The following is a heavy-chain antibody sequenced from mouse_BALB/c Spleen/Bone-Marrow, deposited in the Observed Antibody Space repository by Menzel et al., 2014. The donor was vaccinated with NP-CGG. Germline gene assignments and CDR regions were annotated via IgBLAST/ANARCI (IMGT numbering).Heavy chain of an antibody. CDR2: INPYNDGT. CDR3: ARSLYGYDWYFDV. CDR1: GYTFTSYV. Sequence: VQLQQPGPELVKPGASVKMSCKASGYTFTSYVMHWVKQKPGQGLEWIGYINPYNDGTKYNEKFKGKATLTSDKSSSTAYMEHSSLTSEDSAVYYCARSLYGYDWYFDVWGAGTTVTVSS. J-gene: IGHJ1*01. D-gene: IGHD2-2*01. V-gene: IGHV1-14*01.